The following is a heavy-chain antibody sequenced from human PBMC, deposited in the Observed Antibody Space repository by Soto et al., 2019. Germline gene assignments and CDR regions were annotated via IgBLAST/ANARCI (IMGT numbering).Heavy chain of an antibody. CDR2: ISSSSSAI. J-gene: IGHJ3*02. V-gene: IGHV3-48*01. CDR1: GFTFSTYT. D-gene: IGHD2-21*01. Sequence: PGGSLRLSCAASGFTFSTYTMNCDRQAPGKGLEWVSYISSSSSAIHYADSVKGRFTISRDNAKNSLYLQMNSLRAEDTAVYYCARDIYTIIPNWGAFDICGQGTMVTVSS. CDR3: ARDIYTIIPNWGAFDI.